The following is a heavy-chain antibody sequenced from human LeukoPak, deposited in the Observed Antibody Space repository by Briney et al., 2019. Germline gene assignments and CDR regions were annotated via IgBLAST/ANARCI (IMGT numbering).Heavy chain of an antibody. Sequence: GGSLRLSCAASGFTFSSHNMNWVRQAPMKGLEWGSSISTDGSYIYYADSVQGRFTISRDNAKNSLYLQMNSLTAEDTAVYYCARKMKTGDRVGTFDIWGQGTMVTVSS. CDR2: ISTDGSYI. CDR3: ARKMKTGDRVGTFDI. D-gene: IGHD1-1*01. V-gene: IGHV3-21*01. J-gene: IGHJ3*02. CDR1: GFTFSSHN.